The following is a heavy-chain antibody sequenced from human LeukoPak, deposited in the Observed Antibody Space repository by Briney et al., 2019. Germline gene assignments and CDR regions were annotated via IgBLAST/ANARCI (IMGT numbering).Heavy chain of an antibody. CDR1: DDSFSSHY. J-gene: IGHJ3*02. CDR3: ARDLVTVTKGFDI. D-gene: IGHD4-17*01. CDR2: ISYIEGT. Sequence: SETLSLTCAVSDDSFSSHYWTWIRQPPGKGLEWIGYISYIEGTNYNPSLKSRVTISIDTSKNQFSLKLTSVTAADTAVYYCARDLVTVTKGFDIWGQGTMVSVSS. V-gene: IGHV4-59*11.